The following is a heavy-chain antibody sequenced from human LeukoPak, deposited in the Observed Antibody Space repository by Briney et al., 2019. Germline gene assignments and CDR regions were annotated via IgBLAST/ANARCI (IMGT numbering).Heavy chain of an antibody. V-gene: IGHV4-34*01. CDR3: ARVRDSSGYYYYYGMDV. CDR2: INHSGST. J-gene: IGHJ6*02. Sequence: TLSLTCAVYGGSFSGYYWSWIRQPPGKGLEWIGEINHSGSTNYNPSLKSRVTISVDTSKNQISLKLSSVTAADTAVYYCARVRDSSGYYYYYGMDVWGQGTTVTVSS. CDR1: GGSFSGYY. D-gene: IGHD3-22*01.